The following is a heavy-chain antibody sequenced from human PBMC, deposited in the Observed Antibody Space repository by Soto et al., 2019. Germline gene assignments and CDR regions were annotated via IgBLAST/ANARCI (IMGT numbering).Heavy chain of an antibody. J-gene: IGHJ4*02. D-gene: IGHD3-10*02. V-gene: IGHV4-59*01. CDR3: ARVLSGVVDHHFDY. Sequence: QVQLQESGPGLVKPSETLSLTCTVSGGSISVYYWSWIRQPPGKGLEWIGYIYNSGSTNSNPSLKSRVTISVDTSKNQFPLNLSSVTAADTAVYYCARVLSGVVDHHFDYWGQGTLVTVSS. CDR1: GGSISVYY. CDR2: IYNSGST.